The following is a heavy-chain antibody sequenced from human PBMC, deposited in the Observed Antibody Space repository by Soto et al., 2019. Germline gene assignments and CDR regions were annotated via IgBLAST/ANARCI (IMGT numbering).Heavy chain of an antibody. CDR1: GGSFSGYY. J-gene: IGHJ4*02. V-gene: IGHV4-34*01. CDR2: INHSGST. CDR3: ARGVVVVPATTHFDY. Sequence: QVQLQQWGAGLLKPSETLSLTCAVYGGSFSGYYWSWIRQPPGKGLEWIGEINHSGSTNYNPSLKSRVTLXXDXSXXQFSLKLSSVTAADTAVYYCARGVVVVPATTHFDYWGQGTLVTVSS. D-gene: IGHD2-21*02.